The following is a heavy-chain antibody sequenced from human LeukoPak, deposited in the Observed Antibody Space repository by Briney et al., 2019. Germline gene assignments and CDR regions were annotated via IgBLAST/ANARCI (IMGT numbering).Heavy chain of an antibody. CDR3: ARGYFDSSGYSMPFDY. CDR1: GGSISSDY. V-gene: IGHV4-59*01. Sequence: PSETLSLTCTVSGGSISSDYWSWIRQPPGKGLEWIGYIYYSGSTNYNPSLKSRVTISVDTSKNQFSLKLSSVTAADTAVYYCARGYFDSSGYSMPFDYWGQGTLVTVSS. D-gene: IGHD3-22*01. CDR2: IYYSGST. J-gene: IGHJ4*02.